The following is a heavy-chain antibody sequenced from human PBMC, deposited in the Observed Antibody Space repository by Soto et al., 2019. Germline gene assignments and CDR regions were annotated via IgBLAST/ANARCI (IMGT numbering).Heavy chain of an antibody. D-gene: IGHD4-17*01. CDR1: GYIFSDYG. Sequence: QVQVMQSGAEVKKPGDSVKVSCKTSGYIFSDYGINWVRQAPGQGLEWMGWISGYSGNANLAQKFQGRVPMTTDKSTRTAYMELRRLRSDDTAVYYCAKRTSGTTWGESDYWGQGTLVTVSS. CDR3: AKRTSGTTWGESDY. CDR2: ISGYSGNA. J-gene: IGHJ4*02. V-gene: IGHV1-18*04.